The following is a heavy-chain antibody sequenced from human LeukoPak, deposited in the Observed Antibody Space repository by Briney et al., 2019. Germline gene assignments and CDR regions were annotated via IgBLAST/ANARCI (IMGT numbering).Heavy chain of an antibody. D-gene: IGHD3-10*01. Sequence: ASVKLSCKASGYTFTSYGISWVRQAPGQGLEWIGWISAYNGNTNYAQKLQGRVTMTTDTSTSTAYMELRSLRSDDTAVYYCARDRGNNYYGSGSYSDYWGQGTLVTVSS. V-gene: IGHV1-18*04. CDR1: GYTFTSYG. J-gene: IGHJ4*02. CDR2: ISAYNGNT. CDR3: ARDRGNNYYGSGSYSDY.